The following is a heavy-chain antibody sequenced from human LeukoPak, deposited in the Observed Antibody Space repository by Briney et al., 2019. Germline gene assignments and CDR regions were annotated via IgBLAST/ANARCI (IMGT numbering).Heavy chain of an antibody. V-gene: IGHV3-30*03. J-gene: IGHJ4*02. CDR1: GFTFSSYG. Sequence: PGGSLRLSCAASGFTFSSYGMHWVRQAPGKGLEWVAVISYDGSNKYYADSVKGRFTISRDNSKNTLYLQMNSLRAEDTAVYYCAREQYCSGGGCYSALDYWGQGTLVTVSS. CDR2: ISYDGSNK. D-gene: IGHD2-15*01. CDR3: AREQYCSGGGCYSALDY.